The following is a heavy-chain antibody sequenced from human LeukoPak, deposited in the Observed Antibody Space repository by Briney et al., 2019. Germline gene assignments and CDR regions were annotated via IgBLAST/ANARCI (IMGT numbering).Heavy chain of an antibody. V-gene: IGHV1-2*02. D-gene: IGHD3-16*02. J-gene: IGHJ4*02. Sequence: ASVRVSFKASGYTFTVYYMHGGRPAPGEGGGRMGWINPNRVRTNYAQKFQRTVTMTRDTSISTAYIELSRLRSDDTAVYYCASGRGYPSHFDYWGQGTLVTVSS. CDR3: ASGRGYPSHFDY. CDR1: GYTFTVYY. CDR2: INPNRVRT.